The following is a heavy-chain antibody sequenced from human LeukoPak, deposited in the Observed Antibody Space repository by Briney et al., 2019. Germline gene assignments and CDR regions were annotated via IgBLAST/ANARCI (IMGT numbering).Heavy chain of an antibody. Sequence: PSETLSLTCAVYGGSFSGYYWSWIRQPPGKGLEWIGEINHSGSTNYNPSLKSRVTISVDTSMNQFSLKLSSVTAADTAVYYCARVDSSGYYSAGLDCWGQGTLVTVSS. V-gene: IGHV4-34*01. J-gene: IGHJ4*02. CDR1: GGSFSGYY. CDR3: ARVDSSGYYSAGLDC. CDR2: INHSGST. D-gene: IGHD3-22*01.